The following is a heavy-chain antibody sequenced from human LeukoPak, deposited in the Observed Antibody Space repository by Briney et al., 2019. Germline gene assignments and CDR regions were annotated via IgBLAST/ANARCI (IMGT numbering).Heavy chain of an antibody. D-gene: IGHD2-2*01. Sequence: GGSLRLSCAASGFTFSSYGMHWVRQAPGKGLEWVAFIRFDGSNTYYADSVKGRFTISRDNSKNTLYLQMNSLRAEDTAVYYCAKDARGYCSSTSCYAFDIWGQGTMVTVSS. CDR1: GFTFSSYG. CDR3: AKDARGYCSSTSCYAFDI. J-gene: IGHJ3*02. CDR2: IRFDGSNT. V-gene: IGHV3-30*02.